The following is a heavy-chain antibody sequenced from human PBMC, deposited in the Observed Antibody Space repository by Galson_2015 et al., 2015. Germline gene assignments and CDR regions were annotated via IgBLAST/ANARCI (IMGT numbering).Heavy chain of an antibody. CDR2: IWYDGSNK. CDR1: GFTFSSYG. D-gene: IGHD2-2*01. Sequence: SLRLSCAASGFTFSSYGMHWVRQAPGKGLEWVAVIWYDGSNKYYADSVKGRFTISRDNAKNTLYLQMNSLRAEDTAVYYCARVPAAHFPWLRFWYFDLWAVAPWSLSPQ. J-gene: IGHJ2*01. V-gene: IGHV3-33*01. CDR3: ARVPAAHFPWLRFWYFDL.